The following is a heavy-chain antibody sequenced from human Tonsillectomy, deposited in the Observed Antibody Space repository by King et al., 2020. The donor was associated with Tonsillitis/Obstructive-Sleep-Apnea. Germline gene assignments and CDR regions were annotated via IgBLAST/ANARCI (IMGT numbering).Heavy chain of an antibody. Sequence: VQLVESGGGLVQPGGSLRLSCAVSEFTFSSYSMHWVRRAPGKGLVWVSHINVDGSSTNYADSGKGRFTISRDNAKNTLYLQMNSLRAEDTAVYYCASDHSGTGAAFDIWGQGTMLTVSS. D-gene: IGHD1-1*01. CDR3: ASDHSGTGAAFDI. V-gene: IGHV3-74*02. CDR2: INVDGSST. CDR1: EFTFSSYS. J-gene: IGHJ3*02.